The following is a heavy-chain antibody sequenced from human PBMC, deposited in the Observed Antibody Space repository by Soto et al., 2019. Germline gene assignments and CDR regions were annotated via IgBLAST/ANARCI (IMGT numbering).Heavy chain of an antibody. CDR3: ARHAGTYYYNEMDV. Sequence: QVQLVQSGAEVKKPGSSVKVSCKASGGSFSTYAISWVRHAPGQGLEWMGGVIPILGTTNNAQKFQGRVTITADRSTGTAYMELASLKSDDTAMSYCARHAGTYYYNEMDVWGQGTTVTVSS. CDR2: VIPILGTT. CDR1: GGSFSTYA. J-gene: IGHJ6*02. D-gene: IGHD1-1*01. V-gene: IGHV1-69*14.